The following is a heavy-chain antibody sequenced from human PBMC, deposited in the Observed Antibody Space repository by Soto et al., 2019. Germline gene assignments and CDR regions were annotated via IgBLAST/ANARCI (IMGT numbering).Heavy chain of an antibody. V-gene: IGHV1-18*01. J-gene: IGHJ6*02. CDR2: INGYNGNT. Sequence: QVQLVQSGAEVKKPGASVKVSCKASGYTFSRSGISWVRQAPGQGLEWMGWINGYNGNTNYTQMMQGRITMTTATPTSTAYMELRSLRSDDTAVYYCARMGDVPYYFYGMDVWGQGTTVIVSS. D-gene: IGHD3-16*01. CDR3: ARMGDVPYYFYGMDV. CDR1: GYTFSRSG.